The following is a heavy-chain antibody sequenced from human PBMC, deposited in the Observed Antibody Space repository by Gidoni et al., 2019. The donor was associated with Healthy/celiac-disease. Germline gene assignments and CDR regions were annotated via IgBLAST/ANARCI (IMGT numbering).Heavy chain of an antibody. Sequence: QVQLQESGPGLVKPSETLSLTCTVSGGSISSYYWSWIRQSAGKGLEWIGRIYISGSTNYNPSLKSRVTMSLDTSKNQFSLKLTSVTAADTAVYYCARDGGIVVPTMSSAFDIWGQGTMVTVSS. V-gene: IGHV4-4*07. CDR2: IYISGST. CDR1: GGSISSYY. CDR3: ARDGGIVVPTMSSAFDI. J-gene: IGHJ3*02. D-gene: IGHD3-22*01.